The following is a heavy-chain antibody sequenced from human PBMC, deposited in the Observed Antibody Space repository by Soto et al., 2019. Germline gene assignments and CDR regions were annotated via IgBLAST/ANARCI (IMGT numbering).Heavy chain of an antibody. Sequence: QVRLVQSGAEVRKPGASVKGSCKASGYTFSSYAMNWVRQAPGQRLEWMGWINAGYGNTKSSQKFQDRVTISRDTSARTAYMELTSLRSEDTAVYYCARYTGDGTFDFWGQGTLVTVSS. V-gene: IGHV1-3*01. D-gene: IGHD7-27*01. CDR2: INAGYGNT. J-gene: IGHJ4*02. CDR1: GYTFSSYA. CDR3: ARYTGDGTFDF.